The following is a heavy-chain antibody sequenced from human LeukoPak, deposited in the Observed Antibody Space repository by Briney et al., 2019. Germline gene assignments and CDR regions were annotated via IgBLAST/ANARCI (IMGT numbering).Heavy chain of an antibody. CDR2: ISSSSSYI. V-gene: IGHV3-21*01. D-gene: IGHD3-10*01. CDR3: ARGGVSAAVDAFDI. Sequence: GGSLRLSCAASGFTFSSYAMSWVRQAPGKGLEWVSSISSSSSYIYYADSVKGRFTISRDNAKNSLYLQMNSLRAEDTAVYYCARGGVSAAVDAFDIWGQGTMVTVSS. CDR1: GFTFSSYA. J-gene: IGHJ3*02.